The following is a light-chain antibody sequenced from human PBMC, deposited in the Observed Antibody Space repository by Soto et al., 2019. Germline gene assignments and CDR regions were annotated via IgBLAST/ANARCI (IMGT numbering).Light chain of an antibody. CDR1: QDISNY. V-gene: IGKV1-33*01. Sequence: DIQMTQSPSSLSASVGDRVTMTCQARQDISNYLNWYQQKPGKAPKLLIYDASNLETGVPSRFSGSGSGTDFTFTISILQPEDIATYYCQQYDNLPPPFAQVTRLEIK. CDR2: DAS. CDR3: QQYDNLPPP. J-gene: IGKJ5*01.